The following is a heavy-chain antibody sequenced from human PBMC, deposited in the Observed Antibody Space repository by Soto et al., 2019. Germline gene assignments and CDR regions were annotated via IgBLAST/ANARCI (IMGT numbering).Heavy chain of an antibody. CDR3: ARAPGAVNSYAGVDV. J-gene: IGHJ6*02. CDR2: ISDGGSYT. D-gene: IGHD6-19*01. V-gene: IGHV3-11*05. Sequence: GGSLRLSCVASGFIFSDYYMAWIRRAPGKGLEWVSYISDGGSYTNHGNSVRGRVSVSRDDARNSLYLKIKNLRVEDTGVYYCARAPGAVNSYAGVDVWGQGTTVTVSS. CDR1: GFIFSDYY.